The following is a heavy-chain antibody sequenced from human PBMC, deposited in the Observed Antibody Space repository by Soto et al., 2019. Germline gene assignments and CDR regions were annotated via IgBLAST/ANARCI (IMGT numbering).Heavy chain of an antibody. J-gene: IGHJ4*02. D-gene: IGHD3-10*01. CDR2: IYSGGST. Sequence: EVQLVESGGGLVQPGGSLRLSCAASGFTVSSNYMSWVRQAPGKGLEWVSVIYSGGSTYYADSVKGRFTISRHNSKNTLYLKMHRLRAEDTAVYYCARAPPDYYGSGSAYDYWGQRTLVTGSS. CDR3: ARAPPDYYGSGSAYDY. V-gene: IGHV3-53*04. CDR1: GFTVSSNY.